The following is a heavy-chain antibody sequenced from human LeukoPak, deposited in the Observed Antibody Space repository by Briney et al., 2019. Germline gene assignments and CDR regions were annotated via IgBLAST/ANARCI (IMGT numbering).Heavy chain of an antibody. V-gene: IGHV3-21*04. Sequence: GGSLRLSCAASEFTFSSYSKNWVRQAPGKGLEWVSSISSSSSYIYYADSVKGRFTISRDYAKNSLYLQMNSLRAEDTAVYYCAKDPPWYSSGGRDSNYFDYWGQGTLVTVSS. CDR2: ISSSSSYI. CDR3: AKDPPWYSSGGRDSNYFDY. J-gene: IGHJ4*02. D-gene: IGHD6-19*01. CDR1: EFTFSSYS.